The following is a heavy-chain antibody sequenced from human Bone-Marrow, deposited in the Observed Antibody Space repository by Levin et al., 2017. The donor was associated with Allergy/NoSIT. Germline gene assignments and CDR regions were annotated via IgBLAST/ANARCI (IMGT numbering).Heavy chain of an antibody. Sequence: GASVKVSCKTSGYTFTSHYMHWVRQAPGQGLEWMGIINPSGGSTTYAQKFQGRVTMTRDTSTSTVYMELSSLRSEDTAVYYCARGLLGGTTYCSTTSCQLDYWGQGTLVTVSS. CDR3: ARGLLGGTTYCSTTSCQLDY. CDR1: GYTFTSHY. J-gene: IGHJ4*02. D-gene: IGHD2-2*01. V-gene: IGHV1-46*01. CDR2: INPSGGST.